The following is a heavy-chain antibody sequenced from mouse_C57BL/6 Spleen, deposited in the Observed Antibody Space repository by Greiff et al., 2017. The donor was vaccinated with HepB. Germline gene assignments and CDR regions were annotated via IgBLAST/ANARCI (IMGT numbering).Heavy chain of an antibody. V-gene: IGHV1-39*01. Sequence: EVKLQESGPELVKPGASVKISCKASGYSFTDYNMNWVKQSNGKSLEWIGVINPNYGTTSYNQKFKGKATLTVDQSSSTAYMQLNSLTSEDSAVYYCAKGPYGSSYYFDYWGQGTTRTVSS. CDR2: INPNYGTT. J-gene: IGHJ2*01. CDR3: AKGPYGSSYYFDY. D-gene: IGHD1-1*01. CDR1: GYSFTDYN.